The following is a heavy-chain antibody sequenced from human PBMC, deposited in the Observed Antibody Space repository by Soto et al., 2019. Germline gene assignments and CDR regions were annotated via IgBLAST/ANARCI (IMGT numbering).Heavy chain of an antibody. CDR2: ISGSGGST. J-gene: IGHJ5*02. CDR1: GFTFSSYA. V-gene: IGHV3-23*01. D-gene: IGHD2-15*01. Sequence: GESLKISCAASGFTFSSYAMSWVRQAPGKGLEWVSAISGSGGSTYYADSVKGRFTISRDNSKNTLYLQMNSLRAEDTAVYYCAKDYGGVVAATRNNWFDPWGQGTLVTVSS. CDR3: AKDYGGVVAATRNNWFDP.